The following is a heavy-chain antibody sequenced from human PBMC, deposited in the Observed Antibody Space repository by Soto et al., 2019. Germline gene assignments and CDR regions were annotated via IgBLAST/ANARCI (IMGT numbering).Heavy chain of an antibody. V-gene: IGHV3-33*01. CDR3: AREERGYSGYDLHYYGMDV. CDR2: IWYDGSNK. D-gene: IGHD5-12*01. CDR1: GVTFISYG. J-gene: IGHJ6*02. Sequence: PGGSLRLFCAASGVTFISYGMHRVRQAPGTVLGWVAVIWYDGSNKYYADSVKGRFTISRDNSKNTLYLQMNSLRAEDTAVYYCAREERGYSGYDLHYYGMDVWGQGTTVTVSS.